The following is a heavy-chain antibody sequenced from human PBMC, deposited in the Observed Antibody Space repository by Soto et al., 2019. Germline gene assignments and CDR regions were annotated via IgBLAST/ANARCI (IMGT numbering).Heavy chain of an antibody. V-gene: IGHV1-2*04. CDR3: ARDWNSLSGGHPFGMDV. CDR2: INPNSGGT. J-gene: IGHJ6*02. D-gene: IGHD1-1*01. CDR1: GYTFTGYY. Sequence: ASVKVSCKASGYTFTGYYMHWVRQAPGQGLEWMGWINPNSGGTNYAQKFQGWVTMTRDTSIRTAYMELSRLRSDDTAVYYCARDWNSLSGGHPFGMDVWGQGTTVTVSS.